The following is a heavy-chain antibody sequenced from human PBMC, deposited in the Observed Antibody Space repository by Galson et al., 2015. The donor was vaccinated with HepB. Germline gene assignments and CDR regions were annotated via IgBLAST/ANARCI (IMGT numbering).Heavy chain of an antibody. CDR3: ARDGGPAAPYGMDV. J-gene: IGHJ6*02. V-gene: IGHV3-33*01. Sequence: SLRLSCAASGFTFSSYGMHWVRQPPGKGLEWVAVIWYGGSNKYYADSVKGRFTISRDNSQNTLYLQMNSLRAADTAVYYCARDGGPAAPYGMDVWGQGTTVTVSS. CDR1: GFTFSSYG. CDR2: IWYGGSNK. D-gene: IGHD6-13*01.